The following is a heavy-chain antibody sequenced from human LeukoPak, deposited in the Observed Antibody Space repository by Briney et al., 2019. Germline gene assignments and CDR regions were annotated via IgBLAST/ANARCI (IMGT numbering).Heavy chain of an antibody. CDR1: GGSVSSGSYY. CDR2: IYYRGST. J-gene: IGHJ4*02. D-gene: IGHD4-23*01. CDR3: ARDNYGGIDY. Sequence: SGPGLVKPSETLSLTCTVSGGSVSSGSYYWTWIRQPPGKGLEWIGYIYYRGSTNYHPSLKSRVTISVDTSKNQFSLKLSSVTAADTAVYYCARDNYGGIDYWGQGTLVTVSS. V-gene: IGHV4-61*01.